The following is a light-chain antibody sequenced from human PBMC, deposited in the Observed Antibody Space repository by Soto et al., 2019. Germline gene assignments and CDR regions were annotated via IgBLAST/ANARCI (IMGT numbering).Light chain of an antibody. CDR3: QAWDSSTVV. V-gene: IGLV3-1*01. CDR2: QDS. J-gene: IGLJ2*01. CDR1: KLGDKY. Sequence: SYELTQPPSVSVSPGQTASITCSGDKLGDKYACWYQQKPGQSPVLVIYQDSKRPSGITERFSGSKSGNTATLTISGTQAMDEADYYCQAWDSSTVVFGGGTKVTVL.